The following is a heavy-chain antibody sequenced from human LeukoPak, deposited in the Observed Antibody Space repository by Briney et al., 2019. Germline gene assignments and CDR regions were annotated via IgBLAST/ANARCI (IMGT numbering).Heavy chain of an antibody. CDR3: ASAQYRKADPFDY. D-gene: IGHD1-14*01. CDR1: GFTFSSYS. Sequence: GGSLRLSCAASGFTFSSYSMNWVRQAPGKGLECVSSISSSSSYIYYADSVKGRFTISRDNAKNSLYLQMNSRRAEDTAVYYCASAQYRKADPFDYWGQGTLVTVSS. J-gene: IGHJ4*02. V-gene: IGHV3-21*01. CDR2: ISSSSSYI.